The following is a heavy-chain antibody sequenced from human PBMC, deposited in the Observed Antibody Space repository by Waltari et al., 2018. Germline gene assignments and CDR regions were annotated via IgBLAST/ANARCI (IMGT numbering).Heavy chain of an antibody. CDR2: IYHSGGT. D-gene: IGHD6-13*01. CDR1: GYSISSGYY. Sequence: QVQLQESGPGLVKPSETLSLTCAVSGYSISSGYYWGWIRQPPGKGLEWIGSIYHSGGTYYNPSLKSRVTISVDTSKNQFSLKLSSVTAADTAVYYWARRAAIAATGPTYYMDVWGKGTTVTVSS. J-gene: IGHJ6*03. CDR3: ARRAAIAATGPTYYMDV. V-gene: IGHV4-38-2*01.